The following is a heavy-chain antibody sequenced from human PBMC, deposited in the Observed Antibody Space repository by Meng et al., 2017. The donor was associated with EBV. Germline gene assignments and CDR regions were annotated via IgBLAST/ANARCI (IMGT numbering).Heavy chain of an antibody. CDR1: GGTCSSYA. D-gene: IGHD3-10*01. Sequence: VKKAVSATTVSCKASGGTCSSYAISWVRQPHGQGLDWIGWMIPIFGTANYAQKFQGRVTITADESTSTAYMELSSLRSEDTAVYYCARVEGSGSYYNSHEYFQHWGQGTLVTVSS. J-gene: IGHJ1*01. V-gene: IGHV1-69*01. CDR3: ARVEGSGSYYNSHEYFQH. CDR2: MIPIFGTA.